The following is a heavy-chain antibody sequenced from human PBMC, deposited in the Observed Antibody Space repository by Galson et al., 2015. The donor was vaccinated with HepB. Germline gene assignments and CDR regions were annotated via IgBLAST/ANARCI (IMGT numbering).Heavy chain of an antibody. V-gene: IGHV4-34*01. CDR2: INPSGST. D-gene: IGHD6-13*01. J-gene: IGHJ4*02. CDR3: ARGGPYSSSWYFFY. CDR1: GGSFSGYY. Sequence: SETLSLTCAVYGGSFSGYYWSWIRQPPGKGLEWIGEINPSGSTNYNPSLKSRVTISVDTSKNQFSLKLSSVTAADTAVYYCARGGPYSSSWYFFYWGQGTLVTVSS.